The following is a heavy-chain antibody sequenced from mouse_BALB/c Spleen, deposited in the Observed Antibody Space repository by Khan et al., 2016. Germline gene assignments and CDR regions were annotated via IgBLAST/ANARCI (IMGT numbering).Heavy chain of an antibody. J-gene: IGHJ3*01. Sequence: EVELVESGGGLVKPGGSLKLSCAASGFTFSDYYMYWVRQTPEKRLEWVATISDGGSYTYYPASVKGRLTISRDNAKNNLYLQMSSLKSEDTDMYYCARGGLRLAGFAYWGQGTLVTVSA. CDR2: ISDGGSYT. D-gene: IGHD1-2*01. CDR1: GFTFSDYY. CDR3: ARGGLRLAGFAY. V-gene: IGHV5-4*02.